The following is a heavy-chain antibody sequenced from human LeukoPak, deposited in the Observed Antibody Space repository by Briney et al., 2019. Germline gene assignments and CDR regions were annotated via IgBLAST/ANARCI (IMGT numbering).Heavy chain of an antibody. Sequence: GAPVKVSCKASGYTFTDYDIHWVRQAIGQGLEWMGRMNPSRGKTDYAQNFQGRVTMTWNTSVTSAYMELSSLTSEDTAVYYCARGPPFDPWGQGTLVTVSS. CDR1: GYTFTDYD. CDR2: MNPSRGKT. V-gene: IGHV1-8*01. CDR3: ARGPPFDP. J-gene: IGHJ5*02.